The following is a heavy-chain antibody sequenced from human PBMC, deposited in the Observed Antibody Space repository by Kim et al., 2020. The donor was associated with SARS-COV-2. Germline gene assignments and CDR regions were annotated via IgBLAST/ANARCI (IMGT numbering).Heavy chain of an antibody. CDR3: ARDPLGTAMEFDY. D-gene: IGHD5-18*01. Sequence: YADSVKGRFTISRDNAKNSLYLQMNSLRDEDTAVYYCARDPLGTAMEFDYWGQGTLVTVSS. J-gene: IGHJ4*02. V-gene: IGHV3-48*02.